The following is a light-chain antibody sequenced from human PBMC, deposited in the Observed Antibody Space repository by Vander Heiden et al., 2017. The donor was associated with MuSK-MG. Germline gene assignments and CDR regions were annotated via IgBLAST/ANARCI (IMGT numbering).Light chain of an antibody. Sequence: DIVMTQSPDTLALSLGERATINCRSSQSVLYNSNNYLAWYQQKPGRPPRLLIYWASAREAGVPDRFNGSGYGTDFTLTISNRQADDVAVYYCQQYVNALALTFRCGIKVEIK. CDR3: QQYVNALALT. CDR1: QSVLYNSNNY. J-gene: IGKJ4*01. CDR2: WAS. V-gene: IGKV4-1*01.